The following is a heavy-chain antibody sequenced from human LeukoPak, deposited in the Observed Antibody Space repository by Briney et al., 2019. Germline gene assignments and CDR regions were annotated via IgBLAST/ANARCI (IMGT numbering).Heavy chain of an antibody. CDR1: GFTITAYA. CDR2: IGITSEYI. CDR3: EKDPTGDYVVAFDT. J-gene: IGHJ3*02. D-gene: IGHD4-17*01. V-gene: IGHV3-23*01. Sequence: GGSLRLSCAASGFTITAYAMSWVRQSPGKGLEWVSGIGITSEYIHYADSVKGRFTISRDNSKNTVYLEMSSLRAEDAAVYYCEKDPTGDYVVAFDTWGQGTMVIV.